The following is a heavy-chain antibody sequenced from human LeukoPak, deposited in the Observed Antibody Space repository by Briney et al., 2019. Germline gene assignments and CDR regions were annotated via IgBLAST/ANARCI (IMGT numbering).Heavy chain of an antibody. D-gene: IGHD4-17*01. V-gene: IGHV3-21*01. CDR2: ISSSSSYI. CDR3: ARDSSGDHWYFDL. Sequence: GGSPRLSCAASGFTFSSYSMNWVRQAPGKGLEWVSSISSSSSYIYYADSVKGRFTISRDNAKNSLYLQMNSLRAEDTAVYYCARDSSGDHWYFDLWGRGTLVTVSS. J-gene: IGHJ2*01. CDR1: GFTFSSYS.